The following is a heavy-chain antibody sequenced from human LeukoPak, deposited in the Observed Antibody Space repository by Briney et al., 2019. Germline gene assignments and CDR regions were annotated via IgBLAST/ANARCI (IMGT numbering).Heavy chain of an antibody. Sequence: ASVKVSCKASGYTFTGYYMHWVRQAPGHGLEWMGRINPNSGGTNYEKKFQGRVTMTTATSTSTGSLGLSRLRSEDTAVYYWSRYPEIAAAGDDYWGRGTLVTVSS. CDR3: SRYPEIAAAGDDY. CDR2: INPNSGGT. V-gene: IGHV1-2*06. D-gene: IGHD6-13*01. CDR1: GYTFTGYY. J-gene: IGHJ4*02.